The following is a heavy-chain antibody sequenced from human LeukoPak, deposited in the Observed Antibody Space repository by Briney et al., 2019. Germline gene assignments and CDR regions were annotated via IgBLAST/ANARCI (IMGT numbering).Heavy chain of an antibody. Sequence: SETLSLTCAASGVSISSYYWSWIRQPPGKGLEFIGYIYYSGSTNYNPSLKSRVTMSVDTSKNQFSLKLSSVTAADTAVYYCARDLRVVGTGAFDIWGQGTTVTVSS. V-gene: IGHV4-59*01. CDR3: ARDLRVVGTGAFDI. CDR2: IYYSGST. J-gene: IGHJ3*02. CDR1: GVSISSYY. D-gene: IGHD3-22*01.